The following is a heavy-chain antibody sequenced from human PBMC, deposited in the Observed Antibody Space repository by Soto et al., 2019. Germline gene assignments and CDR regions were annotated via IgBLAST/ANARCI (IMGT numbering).Heavy chain of an antibody. CDR3: ARDPLWGTAMVLWYFDL. CDR2: ISYDGSNK. V-gene: IGHV3-30-3*01. J-gene: IGHJ2*01. D-gene: IGHD5-18*01. Sequence: QVQLVESGGGVVQPGRSLRLSCAASGFTFNNYAMHWVRQAPGKGLEWVALISYDGSNKYYADSVKGRFTISRDNSKKXXYLQMNSLRAEDTAVYYCARDPLWGTAMVLWYFDLWGRGTLVTVSS. CDR1: GFTFNNYA.